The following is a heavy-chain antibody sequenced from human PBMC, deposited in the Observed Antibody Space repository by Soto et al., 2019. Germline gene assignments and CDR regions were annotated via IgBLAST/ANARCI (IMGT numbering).Heavy chain of an antibody. CDR3: ARGQGRLYYGSWSYDY. J-gene: IGHJ4*02. CDR2: INHSGST. CDR1: GGSFSGYY. D-gene: IGHD3-10*01. V-gene: IGHV4-34*01. Sequence: QVQLQQWGAGLLKPSETLSLTCAVYGGSFSGYYWSWIRQPPGKGLEWIGEINHSGSTNYNPSLRSRVTVSVDTSKNQFSLKLSTVAAADTAVYYCARGQGRLYYGSWSYDYWGQGTLVTVSS.